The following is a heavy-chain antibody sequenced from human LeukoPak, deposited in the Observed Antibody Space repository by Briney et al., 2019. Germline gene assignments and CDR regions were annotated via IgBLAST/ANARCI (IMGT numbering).Heavy chain of an antibody. Sequence: GGSLRLSCAASGFSFSSYWMTWVRQAPGKGPEWVANIKQDGSEKNYVDSVKSRFTISRDNAKRSLYLQMSSLRTEDTAVYYCAKDSSSWIYWGQGTLVTVSS. V-gene: IGHV3-7*03. CDR3: AKDSSSWIY. J-gene: IGHJ4*02. D-gene: IGHD6-6*01. CDR2: IKQDGSEK. CDR1: GFSFSSYW.